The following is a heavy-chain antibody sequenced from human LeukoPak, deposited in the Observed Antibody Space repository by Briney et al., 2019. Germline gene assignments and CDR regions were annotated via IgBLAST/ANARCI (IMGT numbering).Heavy chain of an antibody. CDR1: GFTFSDYA. V-gene: IGHV3-30*04. Sequence: GRSLRLSCAASGFTFSDYALHWVRQAPGKGLEWVAVISCDGSEKYFADSVQGRFTISRDNSKNTLSLQMNSLRAADTAVYYCARERYGYFDYWGQGTLVTVSS. D-gene: IGHD3-9*01. J-gene: IGHJ4*02. CDR3: ARERYGYFDY. CDR2: ISCDGSEK.